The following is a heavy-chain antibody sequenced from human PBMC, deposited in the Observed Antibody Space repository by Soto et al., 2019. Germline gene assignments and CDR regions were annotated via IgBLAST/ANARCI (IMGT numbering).Heavy chain of an antibody. CDR3: ARDLTEVTIFGVVITSLYYYGMDV. V-gene: IGHV1-69*13. J-gene: IGHJ6*02. D-gene: IGHD3-3*01. Sequence: SVKVSCKASGGTFSSYAISWVRQAPGQGLEWMGGIIPIFGTANYAQKFQGRVTITADESTSTAYMELSSLRSEDTAVYYCARDLTEVTIFGVVITSLYYYGMDVWGQGTTVTVSS. CDR1: GGTFSSYA. CDR2: IIPIFGTA.